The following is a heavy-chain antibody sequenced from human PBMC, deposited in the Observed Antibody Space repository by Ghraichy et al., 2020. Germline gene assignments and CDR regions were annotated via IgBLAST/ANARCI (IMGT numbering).Heavy chain of an antibody. J-gene: IGHJ4*02. D-gene: IGHD6-19*01. Sequence: GESLNISCAASGFTFSSYAMSWVRQAPGKGLEWVSAISGSGGSTYYADSVKGRFTISRDNSKNTLYLQMNSLRAEDTAVYYCAKRTREQWLGHFDYWGQGTLVTVSS. V-gene: IGHV3-23*01. CDR3: AKRTREQWLGHFDY. CDR1: GFTFSSYA. CDR2: ISGSGGST.